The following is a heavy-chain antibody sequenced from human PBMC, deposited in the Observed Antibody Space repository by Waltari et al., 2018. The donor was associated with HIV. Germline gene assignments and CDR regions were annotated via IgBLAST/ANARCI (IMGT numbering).Heavy chain of an antibody. CDR1: GFTFSRSW. V-gene: IGHV3-74*01. D-gene: IGHD6-19*01. Sequence: EVPLVESGGGLVHLGGSLRHSCSASGFTFSRSWMHWVRQAPGKGLGWGSGISRDASSTSYAASVKGRFTISRDNAKNTLYLQMNSLRAEDTAVYYCARIYSSGWYEYFDYWGQGTLVTVSS. CDR2: ISRDASST. CDR3: ARIYSSGWYEYFDY. J-gene: IGHJ4*02.